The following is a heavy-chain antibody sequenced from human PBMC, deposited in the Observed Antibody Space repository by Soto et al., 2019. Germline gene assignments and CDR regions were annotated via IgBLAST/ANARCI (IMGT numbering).Heavy chain of an antibody. Sequence: QVQLQESGPGLVKPSQTLSLTCTVSGGSISSGDYYWSWIRQPPGKGLEWIGYIYYSGSTYYNPYLKSRVTISVATSKNQFTLKLSSVTAADTAVYYCARGALYSSSARDDAFDIWGQGTMVTVSS. CDR1: GGSISSGDYY. J-gene: IGHJ3*02. V-gene: IGHV4-30-4*01. CDR3: ARGALYSSSARDDAFDI. CDR2: IYYSGST. D-gene: IGHD6-6*01.